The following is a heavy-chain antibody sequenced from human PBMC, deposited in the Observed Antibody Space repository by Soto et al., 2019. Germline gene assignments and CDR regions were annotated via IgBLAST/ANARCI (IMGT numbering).Heavy chain of an antibody. CDR1: GFTVSSKY. CDR2: IQSGGTT. CDR3: GRVVVRGEGGLFYEMPLVV. D-gene: IGHD2-2*01. Sequence: GGSLRLSCAASGFTVSSKYMTWARQAPGKGLEWVSLIQSGGTTYYADSVRGRFTISRDTSENTLHLQLDSLRVEDTAAYYCGRVVVRGEGGLFYEMPLVVWGNASPLT. V-gene: IGHV3-66*01. J-gene: IGHJ6*03.